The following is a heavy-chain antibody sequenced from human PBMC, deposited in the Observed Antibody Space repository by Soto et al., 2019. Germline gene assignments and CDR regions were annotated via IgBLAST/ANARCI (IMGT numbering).Heavy chain of an antibody. J-gene: IGHJ4*02. CDR3: AKVGSERYSGQHSDY. D-gene: IGHD5-12*01. V-gene: IGHV3-23*01. CDR2: ISSSSGST. Sequence: EVQLLESGGGLVQPGGSLRLSCAASGFTFSNYAMNWVRQAPGKGLEWVSTISSSSGSTYYADSVKGRFTISRDNSKNFLYLQMSCLRGDDTAVYYCAKVGSERYSGQHSDYWGQGTLVTISS. CDR1: GFTFSNYA.